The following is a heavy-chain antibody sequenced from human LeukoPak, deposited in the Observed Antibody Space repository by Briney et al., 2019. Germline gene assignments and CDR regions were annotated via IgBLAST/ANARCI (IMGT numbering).Heavy chain of an antibody. CDR2: MNPNSGNT. V-gene: IGHV1-8*03. J-gene: IGHJ3*02. D-gene: IGHD4-23*01. CDR1: GYTFTSYD. Sequence: GASVKVSCKASGYTFTSYDINWARQATGQGLEWMGWMNPNSGNTGYAQKFQGRVTITRNTSISTAYMELSSLRSEDTAVYYCATDLSDYGGNLNYAFDIWGQGTMVTVSS. CDR3: ATDLSDYGGNLNYAFDI.